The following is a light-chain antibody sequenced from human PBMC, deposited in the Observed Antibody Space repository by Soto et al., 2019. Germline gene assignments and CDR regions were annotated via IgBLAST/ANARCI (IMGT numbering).Light chain of an antibody. V-gene: IGKV1D-12*01. CDR3: QQSDTFLTT. Sequence: DIQMTQSPSSVSASVGDRVTIICRASQGIRSWLAWYQQRPGKAPKLLISAAASLQSAVPSRFSGSRSGTDFTLTISSLQPDDFATYYYQQSDTFLTTFGGGTKVEIK. CDR1: QGIRSW. J-gene: IGKJ4*01. CDR2: AAA.